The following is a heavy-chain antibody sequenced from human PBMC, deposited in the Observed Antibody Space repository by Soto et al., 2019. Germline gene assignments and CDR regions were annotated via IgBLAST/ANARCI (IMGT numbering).Heavy chain of an antibody. D-gene: IGHD2-2*02. CDR1: GYTFTSYG. Sequence: ASVKVSCKASGYTFTSYGISWVRQAPGQGLEWMGWISAYNGNTNYAQKLQGRVTMTTDTSTSTAYMELRSLRSDDTAVYYCARVSDCSSTSCYKPMTTVIWFDPWGQGTLVTV. CDR3: ARVSDCSSTSCYKPMTTVIWFDP. J-gene: IGHJ5*02. V-gene: IGHV1-18*04. CDR2: ISAYNGNT.